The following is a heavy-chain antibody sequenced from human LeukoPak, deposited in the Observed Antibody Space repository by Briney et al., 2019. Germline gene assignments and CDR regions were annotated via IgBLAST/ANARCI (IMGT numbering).Heavy chain of an antibody. CDR1: GFTFSSYS. D-gene: IGHD3-22*01. Sequence: GGSLRLSCAASGFTFSSYSMNWVRQAPGKGLEWVSSISSSSSHIYYADSVKGRFTISRDNAKNSLYLQMNSLRAEDTAVYYCAREDDSSGYYYDYWGQGTLVTVPS. CDR2: ISSSSSHI. J-gene: IGHJ4*02. CDR3: AREDDSSGYYYDY. V-gene: IGHV3-21*01.